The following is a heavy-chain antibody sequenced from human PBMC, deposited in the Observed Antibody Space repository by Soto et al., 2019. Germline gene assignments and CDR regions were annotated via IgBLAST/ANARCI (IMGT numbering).Heavy chain of an antibody. Sequence: QVQLVQSGAEVKKPGASVKVSCKASGYTFTSYDINWVRQATGQELEWMGWMNPNSGNTGYAQKFQGRVTMTRNTSISTAYMELSSLRSEDTAVYYCARAGKDCSSTSCYRDNWFDPWGQGTLVTVSS. CDR1: GYTFTSYD. J-gene: IGHJ5*02. D-gene: IGHD2-2*01. CDR2: MNPNSGNT. V-gene: IGHV1-8*01. CDR3: ARAGKDCSSTSCYRDNWFDP.